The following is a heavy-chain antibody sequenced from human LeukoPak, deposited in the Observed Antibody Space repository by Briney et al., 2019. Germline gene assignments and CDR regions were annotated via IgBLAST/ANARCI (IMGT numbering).Heavy chain of an antibody. J-gene: IGHJ4*02. CDR2: ISWNSGSI. V-gene: IGHV3-9*01. Sequence: PGGSLRLSCAASGFTFDDYAMHWVRQAPGKGLEWVSGISWNSGSIGYADSVKGRFTISRDNAKNSLYLQMNSLRAEDTALYYCAKGYSYGSGDFDYWGQGTLVTVSS. D-gene: IGHD5-18*01. CDR3: AKGYSYGSGDFDY. CDR1: GFTFDDYA.